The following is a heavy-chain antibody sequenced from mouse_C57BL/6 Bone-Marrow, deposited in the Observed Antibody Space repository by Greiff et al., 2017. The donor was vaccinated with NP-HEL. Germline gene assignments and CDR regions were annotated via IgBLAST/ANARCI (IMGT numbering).Heavy chain of an antibody. D-gene: IGHD2-3*01. V-gene: IGHV1-42*01. J-gene: IGHJ2*01. CDR3: GKTRHDGYYGDY. CDR2: INPSTGGT. Sequence: VQLQQSGPELVKPGASVKISCKASGYSFTGYYMNWVKQSPEKSLEWIGEINPSTGGTTYNQKFKAKATLTVDKSSSTAYMQLKSLTSEDSAVYYCGKTRHDGYYGDYWGQGTTLTVSS. CDR1: GYSFTGYY.